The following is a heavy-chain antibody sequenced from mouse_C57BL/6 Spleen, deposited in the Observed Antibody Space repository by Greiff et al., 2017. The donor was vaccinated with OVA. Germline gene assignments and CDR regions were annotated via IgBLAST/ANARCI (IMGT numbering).Heavy chain of an antibody. CDR2: ISGGGGNT. V-gene: IGHV5-9*01. Sequence: EVHLVESGGGLVKPGGSLKLSCAASGFTFSSYTMSWVRQTPEKRLEWVATISGGGGNTYYPDSVKGRFTISRDNAKNTLYLQMSSLRSEDTALYYCARQDYDYDGPFAYWGQGTLVTVSA. CDR1: GFTFSSYT. J-gene: IGHJ3*01. D-gene: IGHD2-4*01. CDR3: ARQDYDYDGPFAY.